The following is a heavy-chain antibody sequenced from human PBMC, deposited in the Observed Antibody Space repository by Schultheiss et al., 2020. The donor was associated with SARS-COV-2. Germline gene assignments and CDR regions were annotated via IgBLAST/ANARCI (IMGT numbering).Heavy chain of an antibody. CDR2: ISSSSSYI. D-gene: IGHD2-2*01. CDR1: GFTFSSYS. V-gene: IGHV3-21*04. J-gene: IGHJ6*03. CDR3: RGTRPSYYYYYYMDV. Sequence: GESLKISCAASGFTFSSYSMNWVRQAPGKGLEWVSSISSSSSYIYYADSVKGRFTISRDNAKNTLYLQMNSLKTEDTAVYYCRGTRPSYYYYYYMDVWGKGTTVTVSS.